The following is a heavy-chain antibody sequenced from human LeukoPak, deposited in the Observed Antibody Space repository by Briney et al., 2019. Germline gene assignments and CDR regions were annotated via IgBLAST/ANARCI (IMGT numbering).Heavy chain of an antibody. CDR3: ARGNYDFYYGMDV. V-gene: IGHV4-59*08. J-gene: IGHJ6*02. Sequence: SETLSLTCTVSGGSISSYYWSWIRQPPGKGLEWIGYIYYSGSTNYNPSLKSRVTISVDTSKNQFSLKLSSVTAADTAVYYCARGNYDFYYGMDVWGQGTTVTASS. CDR1: GGSISSYY. CDR2: IYYSGST.